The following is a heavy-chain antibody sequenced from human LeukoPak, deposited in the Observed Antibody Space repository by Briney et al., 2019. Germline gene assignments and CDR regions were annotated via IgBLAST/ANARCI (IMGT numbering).Heavy chain of an antibody. CDR1: GFNFSRYT. J-gene: IGHJ6*02. CDR3: VKEEYYYDSSGYLYYYYYGMDV. D-gene: IGHD3-22*01. Sequence: GGSLRLSCSASGFNFSRYTMHWVRQALGKGLEYVSAMSSNGGSTYYADSVKGRFTISRDNSKNTLYLQMSSLRAEDTAVYYCVKEEYYYDSSGYLYYYYYGMDVWGQGTTVTVSS. V-gene: IGHV3-64D*09. CDR2: MSSNGGST.